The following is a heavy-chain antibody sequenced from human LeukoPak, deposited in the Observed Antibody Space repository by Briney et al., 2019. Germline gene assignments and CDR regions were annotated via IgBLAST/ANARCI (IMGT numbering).Heavy chain of an antibody. CDR1: GYTFTSYA. Sequence: ASVKVSCKASGYTFTSYAMNWVRQAPGQGLEWMGWINTNTGNPTYAQGFTGRFVFSLDTSVSTAYLQISSLKAEDTAVYYCARDLKGVPRGLVVPVPYNWFDPWGQGTLVTVSS. J-gene: IGHJ5*02. CDR3: ARDLKGVPRGLVVPVPYNWFDP. V-gene: IGHV7-4-1*02. D-gene: IGHD2-2*01. CDR2: INTNTGNP.